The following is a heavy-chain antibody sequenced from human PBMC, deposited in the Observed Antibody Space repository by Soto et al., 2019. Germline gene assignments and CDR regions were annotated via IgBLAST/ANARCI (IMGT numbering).Heavy chain of an antibody. J-gene: IGHJ5*02. CDR1: GGTFSSYA. V-gene: IGHV1-69*12. CDR2: IIPMFGTT. CDR3: ARDAIAARPFDWFDP. D-gene: IGHD6-6*01. Sequence: QVQLVQSGAEVKKPGSSAKVSCKASGGTFSSYAINWVRQAPGQGLEWMGGIIPMFGTTIYAEKFQGRVTITADESTSTSYMELSSLKSEDTAVYYCARDAIAARPFDWFDPWGQGTLVTVSS.